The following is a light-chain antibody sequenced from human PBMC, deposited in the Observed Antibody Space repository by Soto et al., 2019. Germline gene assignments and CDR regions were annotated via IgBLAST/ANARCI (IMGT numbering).Light chain of an antibody. V-gene: IGKV3-20*01. CDR3: QQYTGPPTT. Sequence: EIILTQSPDTLSLSPGERATLSCRASQTVSSNYLAWCQQRTGQAPRLLIYGESTRAAGIPDRFSGSGSGTDLNLTITRLEPEDSAVYFCQQYTGPPTTFGQGTRLEIK. CDR1: QTVSSNY. J-gene: IGKJ5*01. CDR2: GES.